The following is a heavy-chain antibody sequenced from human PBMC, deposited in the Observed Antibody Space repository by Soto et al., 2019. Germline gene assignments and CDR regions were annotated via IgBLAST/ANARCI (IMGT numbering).Heavy chain of an antibody. Sequence: GASVKVSCKASGYTFTSYAMHWVRQAPGQRLEWMGWINAGNGNTKYSQKFQGRVTITRDTSASTAYMELSSLRSEDTAVYYCARAGYSSGWYDAFDIWGQGTMVTVSS. V-gene: IGHV1-3*01. D-gene: IGHD6-19*01. CDR1: GYTFTSYA. CDR3: ARAGYSSGWYDAFDI. J-gene: IGHJ3*02. CDR2: INAGNGNT.